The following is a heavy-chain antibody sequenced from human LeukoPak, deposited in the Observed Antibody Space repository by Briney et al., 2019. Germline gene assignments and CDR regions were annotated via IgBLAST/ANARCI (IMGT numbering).Heavy chain of an antibody. Sequence: SETLSLTCTVSGGSISSYYWSWIRQPPGKGLEWIGYIYYSGSTNYNPSLKSRVTISVDTSKNQFSLKLSSVTAADTAVYYCAREGGQRRGFDYWGQGTLVTVSS. CDR3: AREGGQRRGFDY. CDR2: IYYSGST. CDR1: GGSISSYY. J-gene: IGHJ4*02. V-gene: IGHV4-59*01. D-gene: IGHD6-25*01.